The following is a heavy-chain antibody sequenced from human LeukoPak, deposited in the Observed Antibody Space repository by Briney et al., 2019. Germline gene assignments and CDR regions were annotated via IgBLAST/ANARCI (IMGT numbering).Heavy chain of an antibody. CDR1: GYTFTSYD. Sequence: ASVKVSCKASGYTFTSYDINWVRQATGQGLEWMGWMDPNSGNTGYAQKFQGRVTMTRNTSIITAYMELSSLRSEDTAVYYCARGRRLRFRVSYYFDYWGQGTLVTVSS. CDR3: ARGRRLRFRVSYYFDY. V-gene: IGHV1-8*01. J-gene: IGHJ4*02. CDR2: MDPNSGNT. D-gene: IGHD3-10*01.